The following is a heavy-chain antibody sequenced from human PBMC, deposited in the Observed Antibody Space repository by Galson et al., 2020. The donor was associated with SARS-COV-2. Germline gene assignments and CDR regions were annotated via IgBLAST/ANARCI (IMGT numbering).Heavy chain of an antibody. J-gene: IGHJ6*03. CDR2: INPSGGST. Sequence: GESLKISCKASGYTFSSYYMHWVRQAPGQGLEWMGIINPSGGSTSYAQKFQGRVTMTRDTSTSTVYMELSSLRSEDTAVYYCARDPSLLESALPGYYYYYMDVWGKGTTVTVSS. V-gene: IGHV1-46*01. D-gene: IGHD1-1*01. CDR3: ARDPSLLESALPGYYYYYMDV. CDR1: GYTFSSYY.